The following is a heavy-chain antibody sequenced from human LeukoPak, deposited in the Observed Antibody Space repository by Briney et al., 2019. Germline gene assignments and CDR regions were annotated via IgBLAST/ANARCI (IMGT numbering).Heavy chain of an antibody. D-gene: IGHD3-3*01. J-gene: IGHJ5*02. CDR1: GYTFTSYG. CDR3: ARELGSAYYDFWSGYYSLPGLSFDP. CDR2: ISAYNGNT. V-gene: IGHV1-18*01. Sequence: GASVKVSCKASGYTFTSYGSSWVRQAPGQGLEWMGWISAYNGNTNYAQKLQGRVTMTTDTSTSTAYMELRSLRSDDTAVYYCARELGSAYYDFWSGYYSLPGLSFDPWGQGTLVTVSS.